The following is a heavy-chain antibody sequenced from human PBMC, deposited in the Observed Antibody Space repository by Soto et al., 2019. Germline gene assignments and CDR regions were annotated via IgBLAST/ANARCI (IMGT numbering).Heavy chain of an antibody. CDR1: GFTFSSYG. CDR3: AKDGMTTVTTLPFDI. V-gene: IGHV3-30*18. Sequence: GGSLRLSCAASGFTFSSYGMHWVRQAPGKGLEWVAVISYDGSNKYYADSVNGRFTISRDNSKNTLDLQMNSLRAEDTAVYYCAKDGMTTVTTLPFDIWGQGTMVTVSS. J-gene: IGHJ3*02. CDR2: ISYDGSNK. D-gene: IGHD4-17*01.